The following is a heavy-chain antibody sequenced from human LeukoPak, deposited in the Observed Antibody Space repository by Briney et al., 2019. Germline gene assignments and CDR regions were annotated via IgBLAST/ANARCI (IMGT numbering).Heavy chain of an antibody. CDR2: ISSSSSTI. CDR1: GFTFSSYS. J-gene: IGHJ4*02. CDR3: ARVSNSSPDY. V-gene: IGHV3-48*01. Sequence: GGFLRLSCAASGFTFSSYSMNWVRQAPGKGLEWVSYISSSSSTIYYADSVKGRFTISRDNAKNSLYLQMNSLRAEDTAVYYCARVSNSSPDYWGQGTLVTVSS. D-gene: IGHD6-6*01.